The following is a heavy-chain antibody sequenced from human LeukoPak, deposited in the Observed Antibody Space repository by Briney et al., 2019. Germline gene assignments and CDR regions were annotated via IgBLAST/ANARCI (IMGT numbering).Heavy chain of an antibody. CDR3: ATLDLGYCSSTSCKAPDY. J-gene: IGHJ4*02. CDR2: IYYSGST. Sequence: GSLRLSCAGYGFTFSHAWMNWVRQAPGKGLEWIGYIYYSGSTNYNPSLKSRVTISVDTSKNQFSLKLSSVTAADTAVYYCATLDLGYCSSTSCKAPDYWGQGTLVTVSS. V-gene: IGHV4-59*01. D-gene: IGHD2-2*01. CDR1: GFTFSHAW.